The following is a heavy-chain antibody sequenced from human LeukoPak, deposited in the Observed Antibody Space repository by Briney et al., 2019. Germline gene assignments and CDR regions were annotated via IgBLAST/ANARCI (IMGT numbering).Heavy chain of an antibody. D-gene: IGHD3-10*01. CDR3: ARGYGSGEDGDY. Sequence: GGSLRLFCAASGFTFDDYGTSWVRQAPGKGLEWVSGINWNGGSTGYADSVKGRFTISRDNAKNSLYLQMNRLRAEDTALYYCARGYGSGEDGDYWGQGTLVTVSS. CDR1: GFTFDDYG. V-gene: IGHV3-20*04. CDR2: INWNGGST. J-gene: IGHJ4*02.